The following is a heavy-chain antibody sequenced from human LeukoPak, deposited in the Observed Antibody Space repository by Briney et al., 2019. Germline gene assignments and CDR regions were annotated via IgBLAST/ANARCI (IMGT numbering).Heavy chain of an antibody. V-gene: IGHV4-30-2*01. Sequence: SETLSLTCAVSGGSISSGGYSWSWIRQPPGKGLEWIGYSYHSGSTYYNPSLKSLVTISVDRSKIQFSLKLSSVTAADTGVYYCARSNGDYVGYFDYWGQGTLVTVSS. CDR3: ARSNGDYVGYFDY. CDR2: SYHSGST. CDR1: GGSISSGGYS. D-gene: IGHD4-17*01. J-gene: IGHJ4*02.